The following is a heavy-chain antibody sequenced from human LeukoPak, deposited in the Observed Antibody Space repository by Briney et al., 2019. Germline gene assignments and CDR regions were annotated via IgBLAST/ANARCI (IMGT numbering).Heavy chain of an antibody. CDR1: GGSISNYY. J-gene: IGHJ4*02. CDR2: IYYSGST. D-gene: IGHD6-19*01. CDR3: ARIAVAGIFDY. Sequence: SETLSLTCTVSGGSISNYYWSWIRQPPGKRLEWIGYIYYSGSTNYNPSLKSRVTISVDTSKNQFSLKLSSVTAADTAVYYCARIAVAGIFDYWGQGTLVTVSS. V-gene: IGHV4-59*01.